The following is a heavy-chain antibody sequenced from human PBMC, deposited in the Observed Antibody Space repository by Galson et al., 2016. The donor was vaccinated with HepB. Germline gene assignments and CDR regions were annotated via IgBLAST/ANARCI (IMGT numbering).Heavy chain of an antibody. Sequence: SVKVSCQASGYTFSSYGINWLRQAPGHGREWMGWISPYNGNTHYAQKLQGRVTVTTDTSTSTAYMELKSLSSEDTAVDYCARRDTAMGHDYWGQGTLVTVSS. CDR3: ARRDTAMGHDY. V-gene: IGHV1-18*04. CDR2: ISPYNGNT. J-gene: IGHJ4*02. CDR1: GYTFSSYG. D-gene: IGHD5-18*01.